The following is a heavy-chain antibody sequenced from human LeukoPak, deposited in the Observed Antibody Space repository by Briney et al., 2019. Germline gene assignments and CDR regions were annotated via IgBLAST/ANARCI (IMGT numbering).Heavy chain of an antibody. CDR3: ARHPAVVSWFDL. CDR2: IYYSGST. CDR1: GGSISSGDYY. V-gene: IGHV4-30-4*01. J-gene: IGHJ5*02. D-gene: IGHD2-15*01. Sequence: PSETLSLTCTVSGGSISSGDYYWSWIRQPPGKGLEWIGYIYYSGSTYYNPSLKSRVTISVDTSKDQFSLRLQSVTAADTAVYYCARHPAVVSWFDLWGQGNLVIVSS.